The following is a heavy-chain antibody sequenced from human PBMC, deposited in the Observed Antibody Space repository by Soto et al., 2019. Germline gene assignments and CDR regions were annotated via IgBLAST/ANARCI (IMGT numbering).Heavy chain of an antibody. J-gene: IGHJ4*02. Sequence: GGSLRLSCAASGFTFDDYAMHWVRQAPGKGLEWVSGISWNSGSIGYADSVKGRFTISRDNAKNSLYLQMNSLRAEDTALYYCARGIAAAGTVDYWGQGTLVTVSS. CDR1: GFTFDDYA. V-gene: IGHV3-9*01. CDR2: ISWNSGSI. CDR3: ARGIAAAGTVDY. D-gene: IGHD6-13*01.